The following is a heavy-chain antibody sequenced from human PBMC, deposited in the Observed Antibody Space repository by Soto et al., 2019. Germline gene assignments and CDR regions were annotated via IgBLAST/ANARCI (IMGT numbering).Heavy chain of an antibody. D-gene: IGHD4-17*01. Sequence: GGSLRLSCAASGFTFSSDSMNWVRQAPGKGLEWVSSISSGSSYIYYGDSVKGRFTISRDNAKNSLYLQMNSLKAEDTAVYYCARQTTVTSPFDYWGQGTLVTVSS. CDR1: GFTFSSDS. V-gene: IGHV3-21*01. CDR3: ARQTTVTSPFDY. J-gene: IGHJ4*02. CDR2: ISSGSSYI.